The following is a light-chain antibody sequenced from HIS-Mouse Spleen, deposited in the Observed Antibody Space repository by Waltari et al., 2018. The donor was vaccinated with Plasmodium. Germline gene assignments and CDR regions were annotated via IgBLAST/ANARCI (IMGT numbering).Light chain of an antibody. Sequence: QPVLSQSSSASASLGSSVKLPSTLSRGHIISIIASPTQQPGKAPRYFMKLEGSGSYNKGRGVPDRFSGSSSGADRYLTSSNRQSEDEADYYCETWDSNTRVFGGGTKLTVL. CDR1: RGHIISI. CDR2: LEGSGSY. V-gene: IGLV4-60*03. CDR3: ETWDSNTRV. J-gene: IGLJ3*02.